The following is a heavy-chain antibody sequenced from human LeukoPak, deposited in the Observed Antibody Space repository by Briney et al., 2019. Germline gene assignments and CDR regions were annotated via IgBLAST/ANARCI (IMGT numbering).Heavy chain of an antibody. CDR2: ISAYNGNT. CDR1: GYTFTSYG. CDR3: ARDLTFGLALY. D-gene: IGHD3-9*01. V-gene: IGHV1-18*01. J-gene: IGHJ4*02. Sequence: ASVTVSCMASGYTFTSYGISWVRQAPGQGLAWMGWISAYNGNTNYAQKLQGRVTMTTDTSTSTAYMELRSLRSDDTAVYYCARDLTFGLALYWGQGTLVTVSS.